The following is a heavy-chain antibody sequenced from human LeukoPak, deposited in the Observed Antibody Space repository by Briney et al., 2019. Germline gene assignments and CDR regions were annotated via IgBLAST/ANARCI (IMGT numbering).Heavy chain of an antibody. CDR3: AKDLSSAITSALVLDV. Sequence: GGSLRLSCAASGFTFSSYSMNWVRQAPGKGLEWVSYISSSSSTIYYADSVKGRFTISRDNAKNVLYLQMNSLRPEDTALYYCAKDLSSAITSALVLDVWGQGTTVTVS. D-gene: IGHD3-22*01. V-gene: IGHV3-48*04. CDR1: GFTFSSYS. CDR2: ISSSSSTI. J-gene: IGHJ6*02.